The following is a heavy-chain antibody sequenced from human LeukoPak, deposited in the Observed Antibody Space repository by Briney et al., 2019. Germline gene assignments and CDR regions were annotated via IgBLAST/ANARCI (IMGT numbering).Heavy chain of an antibody. V-gene: IGHV3-33*01. CDR3: ARVSPDCTNGVCYTGWFDP. Sequence: GGSLRLSCAASGFTFSSYGMHWVRQAPGKGLEWVAVIWYDGSNKYYADSVKGRFTIARDNSKNTLYLQMNSLRAEDTAVYYCARVSPDCTNGVCYTGWFDPWGQGTLVTVSS. D-gene: IGHD2-8*01. J-gene: IGHJ5*02. CDR2: IWYDGSNK. CDR1: GFTFSSYG.